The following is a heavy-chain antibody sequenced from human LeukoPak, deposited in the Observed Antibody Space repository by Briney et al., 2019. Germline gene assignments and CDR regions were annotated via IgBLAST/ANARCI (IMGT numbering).Heavy chain of an antibody. Sequence: SETLSLTCTVSGGSISSYYWSWIRQPPGKGLEWIAYIYYSGNTNYNPSLKSRVTISVDTSKNHFSLKLSSVTAADTAVYYCARGSVAGLFDYWGQGTLVTVSS. V-gene: IGHV4-59*01. CDR3: ARGSVAGLFDY. CDR1: GGSISSYY. D-gene: IGHD6-19*01. CDR2: IYYSGNT. J-gene: IGHJ4*02.